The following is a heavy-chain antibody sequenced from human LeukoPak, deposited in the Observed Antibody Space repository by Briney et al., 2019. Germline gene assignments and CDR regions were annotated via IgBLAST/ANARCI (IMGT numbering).Heavy chain of an antibody. D-gene: IGHD1-26*01. CDR3: AKDSLRKTIVGTTTRGVNDY. Sequence: GGSLRLPCAASGVTFSSYGMHWVRQAPGKGLEWVSFIRYDGSYKYYADSVKGRFTISRDNSKYTLYLQMNSLRAEDTAVYYCAKDSLRKTIVGTTTRGVNDYWGQGNLVTVSS. V-gene: IGHV3-30*02. J-gene: IGHJ4*02. CDR2: IRYDGSYK. CDR1: GVTFSSYG.